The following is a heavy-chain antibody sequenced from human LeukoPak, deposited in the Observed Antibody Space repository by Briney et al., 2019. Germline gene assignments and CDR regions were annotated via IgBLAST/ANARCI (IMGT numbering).Heavy chain of an antibody. CDR3: ARVGLWFGEFDY. J-gene: IGHJ4*02. V-gene: IGHV4-59*11. CDR1: SGSISSHY. CDR2: IYYSGST. Sequence: PSETLSLTCTVSSGSISSHYWSWIRQPPGKGLEWIGYIYYSGSTNYNPSLKSRVTISVDTSKNQFSLKLSSVTAADTAVYYCARVGLWFGEFDYWGQGTLVTVSS. D-gene: IGHD3-10*01.